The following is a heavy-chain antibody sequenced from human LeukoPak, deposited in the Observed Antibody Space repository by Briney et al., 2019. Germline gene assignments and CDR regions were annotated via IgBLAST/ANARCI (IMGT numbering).Heavy chain of an antibody. J-gene: IGHJ4*02. CDR2: VNPNSGGA. D-gene: IGHD5-18*01. CDR3: ARDLQTANSDY. V-gene: IGHV1-2*02. CDR1: GYSFTDYY. Sequence: GASVKVSCKASGYSFTDYYIHWVRQAPGQGLEWMGWVNPNSGGAKYEQKFQGRVTMSRDTSISTAYVELYSLTSDDTAVYYCARDLQTANSDYWGQGTLVTVSS.